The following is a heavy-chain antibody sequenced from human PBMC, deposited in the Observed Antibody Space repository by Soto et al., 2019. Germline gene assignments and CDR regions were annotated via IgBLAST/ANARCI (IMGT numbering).Heavy chain of an antibody. CDR2: IIPMFGTA. J-gene: IGHJ6*02. Sequence: SVKVSCKASGGSFSNHAISWVRQAPGQGLEWMGGIIPMFGTANYAQRFQGRVTTTADKYTNTAYMELTSLTSEDTAVYYCARGDDFDYYYGVDVWGQGTTVTVSS. D-gene: IGHD3-16*01. V-gene: IGHV1-69*06. CDR1: GGSFSNHA. CDR3: ARGDDFDYYYGVDV.